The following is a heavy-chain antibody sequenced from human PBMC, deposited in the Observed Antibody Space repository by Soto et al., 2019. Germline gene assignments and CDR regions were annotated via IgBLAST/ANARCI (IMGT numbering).Heavy chain of an antibody. CDR1: GLTVSSYW. V-gene: IGHV3-74*01. J-gene: IGHJ4*02. CDR2: INSEGTGT. D-gene: IGHD3-22*01. Sequence: XGSLRLSCAASGLTVSSYWMHWVRQVPGNGLVWVSRINSEGTGTIYADSVKGRFTISRDNAKNTLYLQMNSLRAEDTAVYYCVRDYDSSGYNSDYWGQGTPVTVSS. CDR3: VRDYDSSGYNSDY.